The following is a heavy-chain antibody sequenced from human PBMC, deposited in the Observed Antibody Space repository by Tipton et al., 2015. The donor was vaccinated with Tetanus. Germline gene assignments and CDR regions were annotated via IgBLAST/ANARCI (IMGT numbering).Heavy chain of an antibody. CDR3: ARVGWLQQNKPAFDI. D-gene: IGHD5-24*01. Sequence: ETLSLTCTVSGGSINTHYWSWIRQPPGRGLEWIGYVHYSGKTNYSPSLTSRVTLSVDTSRKQFSLKLRSVTAADTAVYYCARVGWLQQNKPAFDIWGQGTMVTVSS. J-gene: IGHJ3*02. V-gene: IGHV4-59*11. CDR1: GGSINTHY. CDR2: VHYSGKT.